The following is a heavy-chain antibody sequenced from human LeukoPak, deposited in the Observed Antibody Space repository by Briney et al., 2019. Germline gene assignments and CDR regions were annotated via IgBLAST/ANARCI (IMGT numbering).Heavy chain of an antibody. CDR2: INHSGST. J-gene: IGHJ3*02. CDR3: ARGLRLYGDSSGYSPVAFDI. V-gene: IGHV4-34*01. CDR1: GGSFSGYY. Sequence: PSETLSLTCAVYGGSFSGYYWSWIRQPPGKGLEWIGEINHSGSTYYNPSLKSRVTISVDRSKNQFSLKLSSVTAADTAVYYCARGLRLYGDSSGYSPVAFDIWGEGTMVTVSS. D-gene: IGHD3-22*01.